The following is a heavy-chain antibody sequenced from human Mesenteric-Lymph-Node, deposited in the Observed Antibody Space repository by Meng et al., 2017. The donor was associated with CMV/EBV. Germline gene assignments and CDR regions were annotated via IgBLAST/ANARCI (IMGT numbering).Heavy chain of an antibody. V-gene: IGHV3-9*01. J-gene: IGHJ4*02. CDR2: ITWNRGRI. Sequence: SLKISCAASGFTFDEYAMHWVRQTPGKGLEWVSGITWNRGRIIYADSVKGRFTIYRYNAENSLYLQMNNLREEDTAIYYCAKGRWDDFWNGYFFDYWGQGTLVTVSS. CDR3: AKGRWDDFWNGYFFDY. D-gene: IGHD3-3*01. CDR1: GFTFDEYA.